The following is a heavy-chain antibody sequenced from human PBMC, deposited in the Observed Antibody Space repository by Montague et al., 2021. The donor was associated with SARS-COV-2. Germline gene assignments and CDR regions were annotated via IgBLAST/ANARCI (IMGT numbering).Heavy chain of an antibody. CDR3: ARSDSTTVTTWFLDL. V-gene: IGHV4-61*02. CDR2: IYTSGAT. Sequence: TLSLTCTVSGASISSGTYFWNWIRHPAGKGLEWIGRIYTSGATNYNPSLKGRATMSIDTSKNDFSLRLTSVTAADTAVYYCARSDSTTVTTWFLDLWGRGTLVTVSS. J-gene: IGHJ2*01. D-gene: IGHD4-17*01. CDR1: GASISSGTYF.